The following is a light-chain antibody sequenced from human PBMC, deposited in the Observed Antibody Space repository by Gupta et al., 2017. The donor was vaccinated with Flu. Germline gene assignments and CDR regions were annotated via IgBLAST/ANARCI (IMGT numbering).Light chain of an antibody. CDR1: QGRSNW. J-gene: IGKJ1*01. CDR3: QKANMAPPT. CDR2: AAS. V-gene: IGKV1-12*01. Sequence: PSSVSAAVRDRVTITGRESQGRSNWLAGEQQKPGKATKLRIDAASTLQSVVQTRGGGGKSRTECTPTSKSVQAEDGGTYYCQKANMAPPTFGQGTKVEIK.